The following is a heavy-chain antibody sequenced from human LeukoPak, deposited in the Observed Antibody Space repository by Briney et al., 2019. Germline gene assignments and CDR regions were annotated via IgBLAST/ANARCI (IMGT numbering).Heavy chain of an antibody. J-gene: IGHJ4*02. CDR1: GFTFRSHA. CDR2: IYENGGTT. Sequence: GGSLRLSCVGSGFTFRSHAMSWVRQAPEKGLEFVSGIYENGGTTYYADSVKGRFSISRDNSKNTLYLQMDSLRGEDTAVYYCAKDFRIGYSAHFDYWGQGALVAVSS. V-gene: IGHV3-23*01. CDR3: AKDFRIGYSAHFDY. D-gene: IGHD2-21*01.